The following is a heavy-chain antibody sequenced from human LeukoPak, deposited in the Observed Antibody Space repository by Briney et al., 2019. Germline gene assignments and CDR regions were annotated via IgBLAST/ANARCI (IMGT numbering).Heavy chain of an antibody. J-gene: IGHJ4*02. CDR3: ARAVRDGYNPPPFDY. Sequence: GASVKVSCKASGYTFTSYYMHWVRQAPGQGLEWMGIINPSGGSTSYAQKFQGRVTMTRDTSTSTVYMELSSLRSEDTAVYYCARAVRDGYNPPPFDYWGQGTLVTVSS. CDR1: GYTFTSYY. V-gene: IGHV1-46*01. D-gene: IGHD5-24*01. CDR2: INPSGGST.